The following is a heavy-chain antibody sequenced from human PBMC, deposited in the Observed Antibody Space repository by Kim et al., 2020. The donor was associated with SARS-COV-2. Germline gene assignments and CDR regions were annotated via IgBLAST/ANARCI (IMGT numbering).Heavy chain of an antibody. V-gene: IGHV3-53*01. Sequence: TNSQDAGKGRFTITRDKSKNTVYLQMNSLRADDPAVYYCARWAVVTALDVWGQGTTVTVSS. CDR2: T. D-gene: IGHD2-21*02. J-gene: IGHJ6*02. CDR3: ARWAVVTALDV.